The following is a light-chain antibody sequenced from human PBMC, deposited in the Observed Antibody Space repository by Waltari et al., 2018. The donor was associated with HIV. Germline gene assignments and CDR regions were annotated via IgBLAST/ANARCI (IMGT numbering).Light chain of an antibody. J-gene: IGKJ5*01. V-gene: IGKV3-11*01. Sequence: EIVLTQSPATLSLSPGERATLSCRASQSVSSFFARYQQKPGQAPRLLIYDESNRATCIPARFTGSGSGTDFTLTISSLEPEDFAVYYCQEYSSWPPITFGQGTRLEIK. CDR1: QSVSSF. CDR2: DES. CDR3: QEYSSWPPIT.